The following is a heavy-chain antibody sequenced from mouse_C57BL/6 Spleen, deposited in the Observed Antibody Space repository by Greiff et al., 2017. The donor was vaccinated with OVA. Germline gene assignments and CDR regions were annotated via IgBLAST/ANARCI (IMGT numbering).Heavy chain of an antibody. CDR3: ARWDDYDGYAMDY. J-gene: IGHJ4*01. CDR2: IYPGSGST. CDR1: GYTFTSYW. D-gene: IGHD2-4*01. V-gene: IGHV1-55*01. Sequence: QVQLQQPGAELVKPGASVKMSCKASGYTFTSYWITWVKQRPGQGLEWIGEIYPGSGSTNYNEKFKSKATLTVDTSSSTAYMQLSSLTSEDSAVXYCARWDDYDGYAMDYWGQGTSVTVSS.